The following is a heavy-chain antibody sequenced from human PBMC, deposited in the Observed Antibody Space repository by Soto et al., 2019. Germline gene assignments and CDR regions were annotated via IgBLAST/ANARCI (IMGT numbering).Heavy chain of an antibody. CDR2: IGTAGDT. J-gene: IGHJ6*02. CDR1: GFTFSSYD. CDR3: ARGYCSSTSCYTEFGYYYGMDV. D-gene: IGHD2-2*02. Sequence: GGSLRLSCAASGFTFSSYDMHWVRQATGKGLEWVSAIGTAGDTYYPGSVKGRFTISREDAKNSLYLQMNSLRAGDTAVYYCARGYCSSTSCYTEFGYYYGMDVWGQGTTVTVSS. V-gene: IGHV3-13*01.